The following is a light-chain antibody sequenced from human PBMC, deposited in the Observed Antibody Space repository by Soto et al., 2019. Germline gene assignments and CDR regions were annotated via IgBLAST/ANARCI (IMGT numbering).Light chain of an antibody. CDR3: QQYNSYWT. CDR2: AAS. CDR1: QSIRSW. J-gene: IGKJ1*01. Sequence: DIQMTQSPSTLSASVGDRVTITCRASQSIRSWLAWYQQKPGKAPKLLIYAASSLESGVPSRFSGSGSGTEFTLTISSLQPDDFATYYCQQYNSYWTFGQGTKVEIK. V-gene: IGKV1-5*01.